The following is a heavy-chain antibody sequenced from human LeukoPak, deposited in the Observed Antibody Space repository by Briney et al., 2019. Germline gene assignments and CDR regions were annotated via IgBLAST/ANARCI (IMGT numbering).Heavy chain of an antibody. V-gene: IGHV3-21*01. CDR3: ASTRKGPLYYYYGMDV. CDR2: ISSSSSYI. CDR1: GFTFSSYS. Sequence: GGSLRLSCAASGFTFSSYSMNWVRQAPGKGLEWDSSISSSSSYIYYADSVKGRFTISRDNAKNSLYLQMNSLRAEDTAVYYCASTRKGPLYYYYGMDVWGQGTTVTVSS. J-gene: IGHJ6*02.